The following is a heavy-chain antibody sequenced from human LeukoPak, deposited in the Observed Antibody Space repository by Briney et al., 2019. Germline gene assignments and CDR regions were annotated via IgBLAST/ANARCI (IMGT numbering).Heavy chain of an antibody. CDR2: INHSGST. D-gene: IGHD6-13*01. J-gene: IGHJ5*02. CDR3: ARGSKGYTGQNWFDP. Sequence: SETLSLTCAVYGGSFSGYYWSWIRQPPGKGLEWIGEINHSGSTNYNPSLKSRVTISVDTSKNQFSLKLSSVTAADTAVYYCARGSKGYTGQNWFDPWGQGTLVTVSS. V-gene: IGHV4-34*01. CDR1: GGSFSGYY.